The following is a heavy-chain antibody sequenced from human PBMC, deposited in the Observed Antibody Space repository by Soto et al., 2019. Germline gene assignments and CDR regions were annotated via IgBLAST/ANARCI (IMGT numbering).Heavy chain of an antibody. CDR3: AKGHYDILTGLDY. Sequence: GGSLRLSCAASGFTFSNYVMTWVRQAPGKGLEWVSGISDSGDITYYADSVRGRFTISRDNSTNTLYLQMNSLRVEDTAVYYCAKGHYDILTGLDYWGQGILVTVS. V-gene: IGHV3-23*01. J-gene: IGHJ4*02. D-gene: IGHD3-9*01. CDR2: ISDSGDIT. CDR1: GFTFSNYV.